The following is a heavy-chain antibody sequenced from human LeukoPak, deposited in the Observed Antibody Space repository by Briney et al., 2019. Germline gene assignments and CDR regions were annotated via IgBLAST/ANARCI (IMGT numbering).Heavy chain of an antibody. CDR3: APQTMILVL. Sequence: HPGGSLRLSCVASGFTFSTHWVSWVRQAPGKGLEWVANIKEDGSTTDYVDSAKGRFTISRDNAKNSVFLQMNSLRAEDTAVYYCAPQTMILVLGGQGTLVTVSS. CDR2: IKEDGSTT. J-gene: IGHJ4*02. V-gene: IGHV3-7*01. CDR1: GFTFSTHW. D-gene: IGHD3-22*01.